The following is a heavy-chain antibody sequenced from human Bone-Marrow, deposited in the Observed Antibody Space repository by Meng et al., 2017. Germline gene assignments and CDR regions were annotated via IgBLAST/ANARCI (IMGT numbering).Heavy chain of an antibody. CDR2: INHSGST. D-gene: IGHD4-11*01. CDR3: ARGPTTMAHDFDY. CDR1: GGSFSDYC. J-gene: IGHJ4*02. V-gene: IGHV4-34*02. Sequence: QVSLQPWGAVLLESSAPLSLAFVVSGGSFSDYCWSWIRQPAGKGLEWIGEINHSGSTNYNPSLESRATISVDTSQNNLSLKLSSVTAADSAVYYCARGPTTMAHDFDYWGQGTLVTVSS.